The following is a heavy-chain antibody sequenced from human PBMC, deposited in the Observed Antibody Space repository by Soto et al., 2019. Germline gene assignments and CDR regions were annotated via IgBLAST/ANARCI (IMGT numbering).Heavy chain of an antibody. CDR3: ARASSAGYSSSWYDY. Sequence: QVQLQESGPGLVKPSGTLSLTCAVSSGSISSSNWWSWVRQPPGKGLEWMGEIYHSGSTNYNPSLKSRVTISVDKSKNQFSLKLSSVTAADTAVYYCARASSAGYSSSWYDYWGQGTLVTVSS. CDR1: SGSISSSNW. D-gene: IGHD6-13*01. J-gene: IGHJ4*02. V-gene: IGHV4-4*02. CDR2: IYHSGST.